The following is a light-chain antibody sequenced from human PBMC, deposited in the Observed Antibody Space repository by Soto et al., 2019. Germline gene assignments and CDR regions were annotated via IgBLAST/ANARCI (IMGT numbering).Light chain of an antibody. CDR1: SSDIGGYNY. CDR2: DVS. J-gene: IGLJ2*01. V-gene: IGLV2-14*03. CDR3: SSYTSSKTLV. Sequence: QSALTQPASVSGSPGQSITISCTGTSSDIGGYNYVSWYQQHPGKAPKLIIYDVSNRPSGVSNRFSGSKSGNTASLAISGLQAEDEADYYCSSYTSSKTLVFGGGTK.